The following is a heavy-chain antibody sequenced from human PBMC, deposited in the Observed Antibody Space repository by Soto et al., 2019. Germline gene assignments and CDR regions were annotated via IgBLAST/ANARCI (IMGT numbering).Heavy chain of an antibody. V-gene: IGHV3-30-3*01. CDR2: ISYDGSNK. Sequence: PGGSLRLSCAASGFTFSSYAMHWVRQAPGKGLEWVAVISYDGSNKYYADSVKGRFTISRDNSKNTLYLQMNSLRAEDTAVHYCARGRNYDFWSGLSPTCYYGMDVWGQGTTVTVSS. CDR1: GFTFSSYA. D-gene: IGHD3-3*01. CDR3: ARGRNYDFWSGLSPTCYYGMDV. J-gene: IGHJ6*02.